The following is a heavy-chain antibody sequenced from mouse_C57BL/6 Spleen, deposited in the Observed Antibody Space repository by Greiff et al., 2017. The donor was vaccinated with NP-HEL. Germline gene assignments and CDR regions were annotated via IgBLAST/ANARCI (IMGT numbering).Heavy chain of an antibody. CDR1: GFSLTSYG. Sequence: QVQLQQSGPGLVQPSQSLSITCTVSGFSLTSYGVHWVRQSPGKGLEWLGVRWRGGSTDYNAAFMSRLSITKDNSKSQVVFKMNSLQADDTAIYYCGWGNYGAMDYWGQGTSVTVSS. V-gene: IGHV2-5*01. CDR2: RWRGGST. J-gene: IGHJ4*01. CDR3: GWGNYGAMDY. D-gene: IGHD2-1*01.